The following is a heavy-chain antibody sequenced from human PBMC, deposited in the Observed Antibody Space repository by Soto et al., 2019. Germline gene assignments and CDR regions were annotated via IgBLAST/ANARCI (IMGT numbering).Heavy chain of an antibody. CDR2: LYWDDDQ. V-gene: IGHV2-5*02. CDR1: GLSLRTTGVG. Sequence: QVTLKESGPTLVKPTRTLTLTYTVSGLSLRTTGVGVGWVRQPPGKALEWLALLYWDDDQRYSPSLRSRLTIAKDISEKQVVLTMTNMDTVDTDTYYGVQSRCGGDCLEIYSSHAYNGLDVWGQGTTVTVSS. J-gene: IGHJ6*02. CDR3: VQSRCGGDCLEIYSSHAYNGLDV. D-gene: IGHD2-21*02.